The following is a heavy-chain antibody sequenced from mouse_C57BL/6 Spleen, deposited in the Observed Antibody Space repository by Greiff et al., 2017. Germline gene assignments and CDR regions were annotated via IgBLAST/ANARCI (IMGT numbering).Heavy chain of an antibody. Sequence: QVQLQQSGPELVKPGASVKISCKASGYSFTSYYIHWVKQRPGQGLEWIGWIYPGSGNTKYNEKFKGKATLTADTSSSTAYMQLSSLTSEDSAVYYCARYDYGSSDAMDYWGQGTSVTVSS. V-gene: IGHV1-66*01. CDR1: GYSFTSYY. CDR3: ARYDYGSSDAMDY. D-gene: IGHD1-1*01. CDR2: IYPGSGNT. J-gene: IGHJ4*01.